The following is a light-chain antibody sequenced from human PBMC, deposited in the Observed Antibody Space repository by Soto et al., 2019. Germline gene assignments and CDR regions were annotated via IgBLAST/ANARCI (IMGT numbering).Light chain of an antibody. CDR2: GAS. CDR3: QQYNTYPLT. Sequence: EIVMTQSPATLSVSPGERATLSCRASQSVDSNLAWYQQKPGQAPRLLISGASTRATGIPARFSGSGSGTDFTLTISSLQPSDFATYYCQQYNTYPLTFGGGTKVEI. V-gene: IGKV3-15*01. CDR1: QSVDSN. J-gene: IGKJ4*01.